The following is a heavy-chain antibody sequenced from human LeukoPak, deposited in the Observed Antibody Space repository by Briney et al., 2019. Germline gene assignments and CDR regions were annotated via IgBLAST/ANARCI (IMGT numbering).Heavy chain of an antibody. D-gene: IGHD3-3*01. CDR2: IYYSGST. CDR3: ARGRLGYYDFWSGYYYFDY. V-gene: IGHV4-30-4*01. J-gene: IGHJ4*02. CDR1: GGSISSGDYY. Sequence: SEALSLTCTVSGGSISSGDYYWSWIRQPPGKGLEWIEYIYYSGSTYYNPSLKSRVTISVDTSKNQFSLKLSSVTAADTAVYYCARGRLGYYDFWSGYYYFDYWGQGTLVTVSS.